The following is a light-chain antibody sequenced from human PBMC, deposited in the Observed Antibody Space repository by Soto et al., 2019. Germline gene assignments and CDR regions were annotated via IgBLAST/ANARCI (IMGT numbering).Light chain of an antibody. V-gene: IGKV3-20*01. Sequence: IVLTQSACTLSLSPGERATLSCRASQSVSSSYLAWYQQKPGQAPRLLIYGASSRATGIPDRFSGSGSGTDFTLTISRLEPEDFAVYYCQQYGSSHTFGQGTRLEIK. CDR1: QSVSSSY. CDR3: QQYGSSHT. CDR2: GAS. J-gene: IGKJ5*01.